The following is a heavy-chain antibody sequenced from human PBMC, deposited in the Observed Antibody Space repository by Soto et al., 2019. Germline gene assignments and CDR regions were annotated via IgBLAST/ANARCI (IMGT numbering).Heavy chain of an antibody. CDR3: ARDRAVAGPVGCMDV. D-gene: IGHD6-19*01. V-gene: IGHV3-33*01. J-gene: IGHJ6*02. CDR1: GFTFSSYG. CDR2: IWYDGSNK. Sequence: PGGSLRLSCAASGFTFSSYGMHWVRQAPGKGIEWVAVIWYDGSNKYYADSVKGRFTISRDNSKNTLYLQMNSLRAEDTAVYYCARDRAVAGPVGCMDVWGQGTTVTVSS.